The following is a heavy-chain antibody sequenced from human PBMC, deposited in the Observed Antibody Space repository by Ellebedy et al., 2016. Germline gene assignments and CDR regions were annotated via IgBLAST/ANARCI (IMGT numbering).Heavy chain of an antibody. J-gene: IGHJ4*02. D-gene: IGHD2-21*02. Sequence: GGSLRLSCLVSGLTFSGYTFNWVRQAPGKGLEWVSVITIDGATTFYADSVKGRFTISRDNSKNTLLLQTNSLRAEDTAIYYCAKYGDSRGFFDYWGQGTLVTVSS. CDR1: GLTFSGYT. CDR2: ITIDGATT. CDR3: AKYGDSRGFFDY. V-gene: IGHV3-23*01.